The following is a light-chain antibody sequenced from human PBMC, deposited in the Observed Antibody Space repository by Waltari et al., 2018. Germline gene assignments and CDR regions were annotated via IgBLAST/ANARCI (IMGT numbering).Light chain of an antibody. CDR1: SSNIGSNY. J-gene: IGLJ3*02. Sequence: QSVLTQPPSASGTPGQRVTISCSGSSSNIGSNYVYWYQQLPGTAPKLRTHRNNQRPSGVPDRFSGSKSGTSASLAISGLRSEDEADYYCAAWDDSLSGPGVFGGGTKLTVL. CDR2: RNN. V-gene: IGLV1-47*01. CDR3: AAWDDSLSGPGV.